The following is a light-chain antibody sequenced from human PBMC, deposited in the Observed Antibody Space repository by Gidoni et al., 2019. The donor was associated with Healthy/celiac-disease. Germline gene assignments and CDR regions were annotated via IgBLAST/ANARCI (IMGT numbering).Light chain of an antibody. J-gene: IGKJ4*01. CDR3: QQYNSYSRT. CDR1: QSISSW. Sequence: DIQMTQSPSTLSASVGDRVTITCRASQSISSWLAWYQQKPGKAPKLLIYKASSLESGVPSRCSGSGSGTEFTLTISSLQPDDFATYYCQQYNSYSRTFGGGTKVEIK. CDR2: KAS. V-gene: IGKV1-5*03.